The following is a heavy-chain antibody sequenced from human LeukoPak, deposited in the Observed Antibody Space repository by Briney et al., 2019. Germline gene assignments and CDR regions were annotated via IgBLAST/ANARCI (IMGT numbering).Heavy chain of an antibody. V-gene: IGHV3-9*03. CDR3: AKALGGSGSYLFDY. CDR1: GFTFDDYA. CDR2: ISWNSGSI. J-gene: IGHJ4*02. Sequence: GRSLRLSCAASGFTFDDYAMQGVRQAPGKGLEGGSGISWNSGSIGYADSVKGRFTISRDNAKNSLYLQMNSLRAEDMALYSCAKALGGSGSYLFDYWGQGTLVTVSS. D-gene: IGHD3-10*01.